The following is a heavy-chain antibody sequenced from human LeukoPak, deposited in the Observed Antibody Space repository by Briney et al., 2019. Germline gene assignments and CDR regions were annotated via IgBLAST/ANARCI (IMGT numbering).Heavy chain of an antibody. D-gene: IGHD2/OR15-2a*01. CDR2: IIPIFGTA. V-gene: IGHV1-69*13. J-gene: IGHJ6*03. CDR1: GGTFSSYA. CDR3: ARSKGLLWRYYYYMDV. Sequence: ASVKVSCKASGGTFSSYAISWVRQAPGQGLEWMGGIIPIFGTANYAQKFQGRVTITADESTSTAYMELSSLRSEDTAVYYCARSKGLLWRYYYYMDVWGKGTTVTLSS.